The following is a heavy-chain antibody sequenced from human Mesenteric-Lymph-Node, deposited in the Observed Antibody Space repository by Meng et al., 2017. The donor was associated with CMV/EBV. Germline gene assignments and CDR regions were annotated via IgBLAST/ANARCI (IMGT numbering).Heavy chain of an antibody. CDR1: GDCISSDIYY. D-gene: IGHD2/OR15-2a*01. J-gene: IGHJ5*02. CDR2: IHYNGRT. CDR3: ARHMSDPESDPFDP. Sequence: GDCISSDIYYWDWMRQSPGKELEWIGNIHYNGRTFYSPSFRGQLTISVDTSNNQFSLKLSSVTAADTAVYYCARHMSDPESDPFDPWGQGILVTVSS. V-gene: IGHV4-39*01.